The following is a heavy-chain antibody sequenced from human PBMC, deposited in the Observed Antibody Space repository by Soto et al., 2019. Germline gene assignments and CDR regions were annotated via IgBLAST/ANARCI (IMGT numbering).Heavy chain of an antibody. V-gene: IGHV4-38-2*01. CDR1: GYSISSGYY. D-gene: IGHD6-13*01. CDR2: VYHSGTT. CDR3: TRSLYSSSWYAGS. J-gene: IGHJ4*02. Sequence: SETLSLTCGVSGYSISSGYYWGWIRQPPGKGLEWIGSVYHSGTTYYNPSLKSRVTISLDTSKNQFSLRLTSVTAADTAMYFCTRSLYSSSWYAGSWGQGTLVTVSS.